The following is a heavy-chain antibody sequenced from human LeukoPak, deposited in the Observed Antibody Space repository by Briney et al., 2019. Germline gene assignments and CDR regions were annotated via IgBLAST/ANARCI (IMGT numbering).Heavy chain of an antibody. J-gene: IGHJ5*02. CDR1: GDSISSSDFY. V-gene: IGHV4-39*01. CDR2: INYSGRT. CDR3: ARRRKDLNWFDP. Sequence: SQTLSLTCTVSGDSISSSDFYWGWIRRPPGKGLEWIALINYSGRTFYNPSLESRVTISVDMSKNQFSLRLNSVTAADTAVYYCARRRKDLNWFDPWGQGTLVTVSS.